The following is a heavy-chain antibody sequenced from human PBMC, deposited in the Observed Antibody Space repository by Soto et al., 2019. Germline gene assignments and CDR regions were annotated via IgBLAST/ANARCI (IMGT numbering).Heavy chain of an antibody. D-gene: IGHD1-7*01. Sequence: EVQLVESGGGQVQPGGSLRRSFAASGVIATPKYMHWVRQAPGGFLEWVAVIYNSGSTYYADSVEGRFTISSHDSENKLFLQMDSLRPEDTAMYYCARANYLNAFDMWGQGTMVTVSS. J-gene: IGHJ3*02. V-gene: IGHV3-53*04. CDR2: IYNSGST. CDR3: ARANYLNAFDM. CDR1: GVIATPKY.